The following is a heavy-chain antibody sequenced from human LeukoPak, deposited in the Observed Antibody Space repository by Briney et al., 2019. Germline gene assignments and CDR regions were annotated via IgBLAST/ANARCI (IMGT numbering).Heavy chain of an antibody. D-gene: IGHD2-2*01. V-gene: IGHV1-18*01. CDR1: GYTFSSYG. Sequence: ASVKVSCKASGYTFSSYGISWVRQAPGQGLEWMGWISAYNGNTKYTQKFQGRVTMTRDTSTSTAYMELRSLRSDDTAIYYCARYTVVVPAATDYYYYYMDVWGKGTTVTVSS. CDR2: ISAYNGNT. CDR3: ARYTVVVPAATDYYYYYMDV. J-gene: IGHJ6*03.